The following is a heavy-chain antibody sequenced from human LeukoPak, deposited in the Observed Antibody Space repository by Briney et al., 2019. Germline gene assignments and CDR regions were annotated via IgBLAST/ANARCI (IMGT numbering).Heavy chain of an antibody. CDR1: GGSISSYY. CDR2: VYSSGST. V-gene: IGHV4-4*07. J-gene: IGHJ4*02. D-gene: IGHD6-13*01. Sequence: PSETLSLTCTVSGGSISSYYWSWIRQPAGKGLECIGRVYSSGSTNYNPSLKSRVTMSIDTSRNQFSLKLTSVTAADTAVYYCARGPYSSSWQYFDYWGQGTLVTVSS. CDR3: ARGPYSSSWQYFDY.